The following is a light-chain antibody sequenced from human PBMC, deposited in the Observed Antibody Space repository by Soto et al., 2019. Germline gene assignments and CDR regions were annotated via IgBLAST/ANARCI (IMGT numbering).Light chain of an antibody. J-gene: IGKJ4*01. CDR3: QQRSSWLT. CDR2: EAS. Sequence: EIVLTQSPATLSLIPGERATLSCRASQTVSSYLAWYQQKPGQAPRLLIYEASNRATGTPVRFSGSGSGTDFTLTISSLEPEDFAVYYCQQRSSWLTFGGGTKVEI. V-gene: IGKV3-11*01. CDR1: QTVSSY.